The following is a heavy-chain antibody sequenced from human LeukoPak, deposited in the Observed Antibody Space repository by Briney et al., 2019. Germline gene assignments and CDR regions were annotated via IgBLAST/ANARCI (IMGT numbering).Heavy chain of an antibody. CDR2: IYYSGST. V-gene: IGHV4-59*01. CDR1: GGSISSYY. CDR3: ASSAGAYRGFDY. D-gene: IGHD4-11*01. J-gene: IGHJ4*02. Sequence: PSETLSLTCTVSGGSISSYYWSWIRQPPGKGLEWIGYIYYSGSTNYNPSLKSRVTISVDTSKNQFSLKLSSVTAADTAVYYCASSAGAYRGFDYWGQGTLVTVSS.